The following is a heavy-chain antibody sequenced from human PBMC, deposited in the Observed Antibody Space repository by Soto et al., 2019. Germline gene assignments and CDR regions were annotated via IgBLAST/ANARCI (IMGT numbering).Heavy chain of an antibody. J-gene: IGHJ6*02. Sequence: AGGSLRLSCAASGFTFSSYAMHWVRQAPGKGLEWVAVISYDGSNKYYADSVKGRFTISRDNSKNTLYLQMNSLRAEDTAVYYCARADYGDSYGMDVWGQGTTVTVSS. D-gene: IGHD4-17*01. CDR1: GFTFSSYA. V-gene: IGHV3-30-3*01. CDR2: ISYDGSNK. CDR3: ARADYGDSYGMDV.